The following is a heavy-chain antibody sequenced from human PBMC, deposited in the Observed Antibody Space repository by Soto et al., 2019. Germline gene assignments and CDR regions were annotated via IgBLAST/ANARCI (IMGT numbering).Heavy chain of an antibody. J-gene: IGHJ6*02. Sequence: SETLSLTCTVSGTPINSADFYWTWIRQPPGKGLEWIGYIYYSGTTFHNPSLRSRISMSVDTSKNQFSLRLNSVTAAGTAVYYCARGYDFAGFSPYGLDVWGQGTTVTVSS. V-gene: IGHV4-30-4*01. CDR2: IYYSGTT. CDR3: ARGYDFAGFSPYGLDV. CDR1: GTPINSADFY. D-gene: IGHD3-3*01.